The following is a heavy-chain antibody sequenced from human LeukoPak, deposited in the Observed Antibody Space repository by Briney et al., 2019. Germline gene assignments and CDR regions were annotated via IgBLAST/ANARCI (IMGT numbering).Heavy chain of an antibody. CDR3: ARAPDYGDFCFDY. D-gene: IGHD4-17*01. Sequence: EASVKVSCKASGGTFSSYAISWVRQATGQGLEWMGGIIPIFGTANYAQKFQGRVTITADESTSTAYMELSSLRSEDTAVYYCARAPDYGDFCFDYWGQGTLVTVSS. CDR1: GGTFSSYA. V-gene: IGHV1-69*13. J-gene: IGHJ4*02. CDR2: IIPIFGTA.